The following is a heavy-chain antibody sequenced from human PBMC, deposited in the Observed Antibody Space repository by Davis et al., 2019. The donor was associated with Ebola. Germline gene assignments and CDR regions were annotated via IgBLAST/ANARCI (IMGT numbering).Heavy chain of an antibody. Sequence: ASVKVSCKASGGTFSSYAISWVRQAPGQGLEWMGWINPNSGGTNYAQKFQGWVTMTRDTSISTSYMELSSLRSEDTAVFYCARGKTVAGTRGLSWFDPWGPGTLVTVSS. D-gene: IGHD6-19*01. CDR3: ARGKTVAGTRGLSWFDP. CDR2: INPNSGGT. CDR1: GGTFSSYA. V-gene: IGHV1-2*04. J-gene: IGHJ5*02.